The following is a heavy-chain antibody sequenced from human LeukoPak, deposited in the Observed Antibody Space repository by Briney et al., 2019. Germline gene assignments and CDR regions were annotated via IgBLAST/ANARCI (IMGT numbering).Heavy chain of an antibody. D-gene: IGHD4-17*01. Sequence: PGGSLRLSCAASGFTFRSYAMSWVRQAPGKGLEWVSGINPDGSTTTYADSVKGRFTISRENAKSTLYLHMNILRVEDTAVYYCARGRYGDYHWGQGILVTVSS. CDR2: INPDGSTT. J-gene: IGHJ4*02. V-gene: IGHV3-74*01. CDR1: GFTFRSYA. CDR3: ARGRYGDYH.